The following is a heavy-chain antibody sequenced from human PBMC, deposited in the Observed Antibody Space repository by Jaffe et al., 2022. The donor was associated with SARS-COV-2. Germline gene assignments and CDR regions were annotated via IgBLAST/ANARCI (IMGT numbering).Heavy chain of an antibody. CDR3: TKDREGAKNEC. J-gene: IGHJ4*02. V-gene: IGHV3-23*01. Sequence: EVQLLESGGGLVQPGGSLRLSCTASGFTFSNYAMTWIRQAPGKGLEWVSAITGSGDSTYYADSVRGRFTISRDNSKNTLYLQMNSLRVEDTAVYYCTKDREGAKNECWGQGTLVTVSS. CDR2: ITGSGDST. CDR1: GFTFSNYA. D-gene: IGHD1-26*01.